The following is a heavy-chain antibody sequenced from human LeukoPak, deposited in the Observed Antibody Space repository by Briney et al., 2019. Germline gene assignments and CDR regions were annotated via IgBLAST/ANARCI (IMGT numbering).Heavy chain of an antibody. V-gene: IGHV3-30*02. CDR2: IRYDGRNT. CDR3: AKDHSSHYYYHFDH. CDR1: GFTFSTFA. Sequence: GGSLRLSCEASGFTFSTFAMIWVRQAPGKGLEWVAFIRYDGRNTYYADSVKGRFTISRDNSKNTLYLQMNSLRVEDTAIYYCAKDHSSHYYYHFDHWGQGTLVTVSS. J-gene: IGHJ4*02. D-gene: IGHD3-22*01.